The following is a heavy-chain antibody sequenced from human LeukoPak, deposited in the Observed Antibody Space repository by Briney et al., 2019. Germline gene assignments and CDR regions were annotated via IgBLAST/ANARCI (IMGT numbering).Heavy chain of an antibody. CDR1: GFTFSSYG. D-gene: IGHD6-13*01. CDR3: ARILSSNWYVDY. J-gene: IGHJ4*02. CDR2: ISSSSSYI. V-gene: IGHV3-21*01. Sequence: PGGSLRLSCAASGFTFSSYGMNWVRQAPGKGLEWVSSISSSSSYIYYADSVKGRFTISRDNAKNSLYLQMTSLRAEDTAVYYCARILSSNWYVDYWGQGSLVTVSS.